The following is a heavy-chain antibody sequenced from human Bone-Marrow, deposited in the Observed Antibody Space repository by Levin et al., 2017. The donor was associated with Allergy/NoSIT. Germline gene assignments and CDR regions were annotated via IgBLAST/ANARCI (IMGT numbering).Heavy chain of an antibody. CDR2: IYPGDSSI. CDR3: ARLSDCSDMNCLWRSVFEV. J-gene: IGHJ3*01. V-gene: IGHV5-51*01. D-gene: IGHD2-21*01. CDR1: GFDFSTYW. Sequence: KVSCKASGFDFSTYWIGWVRQKPGKGLEWMGIIYPGDSSIKYSPSIRGHVTFSAEKSITTAYLQWSSLEASDTAIYYCARLSDCSDMNCLWRSVFEVWGQGTLVTVSS.